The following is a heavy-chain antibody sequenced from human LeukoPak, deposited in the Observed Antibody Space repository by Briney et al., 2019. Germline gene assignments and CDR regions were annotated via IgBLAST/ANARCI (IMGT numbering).Heavy chain of an antibody. J-gene: IGHJ5*02. CDR3: ARGRGSGSANYFDP. D-gene: IGHD3-10*01. CDR1: GYTFTSYD. V-gene: IGHV1-46*01. Sequence: ASVKVSCKASGYTFTSYDMHWVRQAPGQGLEWMGIINSSGGSTSYAQKFPGRITMTRDMSTSTFYMELSSLRSEDTAVYYCARGRGSGSANYFDPWGQGTLVTVSS. CDR2: INSSGGST.